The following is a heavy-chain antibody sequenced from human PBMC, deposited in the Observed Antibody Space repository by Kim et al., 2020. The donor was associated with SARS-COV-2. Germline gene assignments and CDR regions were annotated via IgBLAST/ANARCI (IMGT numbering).Heavy chain of an antibody. CDR3: ARDGPAHGSTWAAPSPYLAY. CDR2: IKEDGSDK. J-gene: IGHJ4*02. V-gene: IGHV3-7*03. D-gene: IGHD6-13*01. CDR1: GFTFSRSW. Sequence: GGSLRLSCVASGFTFSRSWMTWVRQAPGAGLEWVANIKEDGSDKYYVDSVKGRFTISRDNAKNSLYLQMNSLRAEDTVVYYCARDGPAHGSTWAAPSPYLAYWGQGTLVTVSS.